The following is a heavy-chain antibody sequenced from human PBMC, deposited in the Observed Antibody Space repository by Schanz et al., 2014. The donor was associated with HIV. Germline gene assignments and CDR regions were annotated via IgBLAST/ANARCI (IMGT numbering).Heavy chain of an antibody. D-gene: IGHD5-18*01. V-gene: IGHV3-33*01. J-gene: IGHJ4*02. CDR2: IWYDGSNK. CDR3: VRGDTVFEY. Sequence: QVQLVESGGGVVQPGRSLRLSCAASGFIFSSYAMHWVRQAPGKGLEWVAVIWYDGSNKYYGDSVKGRFTISRDNSENTLYLQMDSLRTEDTAVYYCVRGDTVFEYWGQGTLVTVS. CDR1: GFIFSSYA.